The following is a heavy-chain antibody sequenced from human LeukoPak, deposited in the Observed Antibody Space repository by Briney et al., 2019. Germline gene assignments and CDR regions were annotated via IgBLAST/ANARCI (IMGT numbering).Heavy chain of an antibody. V-gene: IGHV1-69*13. J-gene: IGHJ6*03. Sequence: SVKVSCKASGDTFSRYAISWVRQAPGQGLEWMGGIIPVLSTANYAQKFQDRVTITADESTSTTYMELISLKSEDTAVYYCATKGGDIYYHYMDVWGKGTTVTISS. CDR3: ATKGGDIYYHYMDV. D-gene: IGHD3-16*01. CDR2: IIPVLSTA. CDR1: GDTFSRYA.